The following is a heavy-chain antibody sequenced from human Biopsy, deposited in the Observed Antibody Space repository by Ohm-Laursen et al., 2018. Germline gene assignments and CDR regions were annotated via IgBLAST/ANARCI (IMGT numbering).Heavy chain of an antibody. J-gene: IGHJ4*02. V-gene: IGHV4-59*01. Sequence: GTLSLTCCVSGYSMSTYYWSWIRQSPGKGLEWIGHIYYSGSTNYNPSLQSRVVMSVDTSKNQFSLRLNSVTAADTATYYCARDRGSGWTDYWGQGTLVTVSS. CDR3: ARDRGSGWTDY. CDR2: IYYSGST. D-gene: IGHD6-19*01. CDR1: GYSMSTYY.